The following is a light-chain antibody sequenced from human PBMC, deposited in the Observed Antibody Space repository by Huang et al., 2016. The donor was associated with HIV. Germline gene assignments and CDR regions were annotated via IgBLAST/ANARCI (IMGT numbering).Light chain of an antibody. Sequence: IVMTQSPLSLPVTPGEPASLPCRSSHSLLFSQGYSSLDWYQQKPGQSPRLLIYMGTYRAAGVPDRCSGSGSGTDCTLKINRVEAEDVGVYYCMQGLQTPITFGQGTRLEMK. CDR2: MGT. CDR1: HSLLFSQGYSS. V-gene: IGKV2-28*01. CDR3: MQGLQTPIT. J-gene: IGKJ5*01.